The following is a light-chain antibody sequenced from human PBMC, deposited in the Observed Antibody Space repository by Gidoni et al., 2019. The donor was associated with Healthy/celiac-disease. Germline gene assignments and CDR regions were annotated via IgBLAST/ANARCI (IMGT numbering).Light chain of an antibody. Sequence: QSALTQPPSASGSPGQSVTISCTGTSSDVGGYNYVSWYQQHPGKAPKLLIYEVSKRPSGVPDRFSGSTSGNPASLTVSGLQAEDEADYYCSSYAGSNIVVFGGGTKLTVL. V-gene: IGLV2-8*01. CDR3: SSYAGSNIVV. J-gene: IGLJ2*01. CDR1: SSDVGGYNY. CDR2: EVS.